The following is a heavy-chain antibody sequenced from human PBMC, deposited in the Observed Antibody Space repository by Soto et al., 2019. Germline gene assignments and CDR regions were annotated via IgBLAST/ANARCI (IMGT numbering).Heavy chain of an antibody. Sequence: QVQLIESGGGVVPPGGPLGLSGPLWGLKLKPPAWHWFRQPPGKGLEGGALVSTSGSVKFYADSVRGRFTISRDNANNSVSLQLNGLRQEDSAVYFCARGKYASYSSGLYWGRGTHVTVSS. J-gene: IGHJ4*02. D-gene: IGHD6-19*01. V-gene: IGHV3-30*04. CDR3: ARGKYASYSSGLY. CDR2: VSTSGSVK. CDR1: GLKLKPPA.